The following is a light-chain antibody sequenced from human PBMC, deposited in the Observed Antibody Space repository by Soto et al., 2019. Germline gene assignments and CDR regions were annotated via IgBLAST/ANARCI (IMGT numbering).Light chain of an antibody. CDR3: QQNYTSPRT. CDR2: DAS. V-gene: IGKV1-39*01. CDR1: QSIGRF. Sequence: IQLTQSPSSLSASVGDRVTVTCRASQSIGRFLAWYQHQPGKAPKLLIYDASTLESGVPSRFSGTGSGTDFTLTITNLQPEDSAAYHCQQNYTSPRTFGGGTKVDIK. J-gene: IGKJ4*01.